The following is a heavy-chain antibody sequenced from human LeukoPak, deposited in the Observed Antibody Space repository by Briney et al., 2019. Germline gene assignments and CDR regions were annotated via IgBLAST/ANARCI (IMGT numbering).Heavy chain of an antibody. CDR1: GFTVSSNY. CDR2: IYSGGNT. Sequence: GGSLRLPCAASGFTVSSNYMSWVRQAPGKGLEWVSVIYSGGNTYYADSVKGRFTISRDNSKNTLYLQMNSLRAEDTAVYYCARTAAGTFFDYWGQGTLVTVSS. CDR3: ARTAAGTFFDY. D-gene: IGHD6-13*01. V-gene: IGHV3-53*01. J-gene: IGHJ4*02.